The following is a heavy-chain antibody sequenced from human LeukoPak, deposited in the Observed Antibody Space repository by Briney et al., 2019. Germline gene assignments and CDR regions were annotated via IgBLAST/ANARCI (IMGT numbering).Heavy chain of an antibody. CDR2: ISGSGGST. J-gene: IGHJ4*02. Sequence: GGSLRLSCAASGFTFSSYAMSWVRQAPGKGLEWVSAISGSGGSTYYADSVKGRFTISRDNSKNTLYLQMNSLRAEDTAVYYCARDTTMVRGVIIIFDYWGQGTLVTVSS. D-gene: IGHD3-10*01. CDR3: ARDTTMVRGVIIIFDY. CDR1: GFTFSSYA. V-gene: IGHV3-23*01.